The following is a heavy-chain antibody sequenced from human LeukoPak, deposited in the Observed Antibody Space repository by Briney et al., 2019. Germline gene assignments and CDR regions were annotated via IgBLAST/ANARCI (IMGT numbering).Heavy chain of an antibody. D-gene: IGHD6-19*01. CDR3: ARPNRIAVAGLWGSAFDI. Sequence: GESLKISCKGSGYIFTRYWIGWVRQMPGKGLEWMGIIYPGDSDVRYSPSLQGQVTMSVDRSINSAFLQWSSLKASDTAIYYCARPNRIAVAGLWGSAFDIWGQGTMVTVSS. V-gene: IGHV5-51*01. J-gene: IGHJ3*02. CDR2: IYPGDSDV. CDR1: GYIFTRYW.